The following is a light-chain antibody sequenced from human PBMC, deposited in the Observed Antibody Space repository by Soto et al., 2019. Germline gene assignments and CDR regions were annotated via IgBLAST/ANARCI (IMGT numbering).Light chain of an antibody. Sequence: QTVVTQEPSLTVSPGGTVTLTCDSSTGAVTASHYPFWFQQKPGQAPRTLIFDTSDKSSWTPARFSGSLLGGKAALTLSGAQPEDEADYYCLISYRDRRVFGGGTQLTVL. CDR3: LISYRDRRV. CDR1: TGAVTASHY. V-gene: IGLV7-46*01. CDR2: DTS. J-gene: IGLJ7*01.